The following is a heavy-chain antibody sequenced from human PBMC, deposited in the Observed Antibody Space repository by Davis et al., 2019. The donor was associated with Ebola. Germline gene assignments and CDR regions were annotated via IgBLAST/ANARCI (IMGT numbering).Heavy chain of an antibody. J-gene: IGHJ3*02. CDR3: ARVLIAVAAFDAFDI. CDR1: GFTFSSYA. CDR2: ISYDGSNK. D-gene: IGHD6-19*01. V-gene: IGHV3-30-3*01. Sequence: PGGSLRLSCAASGFTFSSYAMHWVRQAPGKGLEWVAVISYDGSNKYYADSVKGRFTISRDNSKNTLYLQMNSLRAEDTAVYYCARVLIAVAAFDAFDIWGQGTMVTVSS.